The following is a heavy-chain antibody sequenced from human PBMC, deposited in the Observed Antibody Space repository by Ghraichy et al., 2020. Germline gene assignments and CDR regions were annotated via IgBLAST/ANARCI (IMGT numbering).Heavy chain of an antibody. Sequence: SLNISCTVSRGSVSSGHYFWSWIRQPPGKGLEWIGYIYYSGSTSYNPSLKSRVTISADSSKNQFSLNLISVTAADTAVYYCGRGRSYDDSGYYFDYWGQGSLVTVSS. CDR1: RGSVSSGHYF. CDR2: IYYSGST. D-gene: IGHD3-22*01. J-gene: IGHJ4*02. V-gene: IGHV4-30-4*01. CDR3: GRGRSYDDSGYYFDY.